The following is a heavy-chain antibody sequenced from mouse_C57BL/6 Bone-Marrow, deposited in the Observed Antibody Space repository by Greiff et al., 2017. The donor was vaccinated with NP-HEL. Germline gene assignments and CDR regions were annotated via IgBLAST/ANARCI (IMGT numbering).Heavy chain of an antibody. V-gene: IGHV1-64*01. Sequence: QVQLQQPGAELVKPGASVKLSCKASGYTFTSYWMHWVKQRPGQGLEWIGMIHPNSGSTNYNEKFKSKATLTVDKSSSTAYMQLSSLTSEDSAVYYCARSKYYGSSYTSYWYFDVWGTGTTVTVSS. CDR1: GYTFTSYW. J-gene: IGHJ1*03. CDR2: IHPNSGST. CDR3: ARSKYYGSSYTSYWYFDV. D-gene: IGHD1-1*01.